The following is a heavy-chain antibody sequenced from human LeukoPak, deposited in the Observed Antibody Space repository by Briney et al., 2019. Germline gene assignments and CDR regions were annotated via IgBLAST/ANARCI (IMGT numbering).Heavy chain of an antibody. Sequence: EASETLSLTCAVSGGSIGNYYWSWIRQPPGKGLEWIGEINHSGSTNYNPSLKSRVTISVDTSKNQFSLKLSSVTAADTAVYYCASSHRYSSSCFDYWGQGTLVTVSS. D-gene: IGHD6-13*01. CDR1: GGSIGNYY. V-gene: IGHV4-34*01. J-gene: IGHJ4*02. CDR2: INHSGST. CDR3: ASSHRYSSSCFDY.